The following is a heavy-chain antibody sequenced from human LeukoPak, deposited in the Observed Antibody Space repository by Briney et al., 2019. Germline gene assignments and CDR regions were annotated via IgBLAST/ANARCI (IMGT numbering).Heavy chain of an antibody. CDR2: IWYDGSNK. V-gene: IGHV3-33*01. CDR3: ARMVRGVYFDY. D-gene: IGHD3-10*01. CDR1: GFTFSSYG. Sequence: GGSLRLSCAASGFTFSSYGMHWVRQAPGKGLEWVAVIWYDGSNKDCADSVKGRFTISRDNSKNTLYLQMNSLRAEDTAVYYCARMVRGVYFDYWGQGTLVTVSS. J-gene: IGHJ4*02.